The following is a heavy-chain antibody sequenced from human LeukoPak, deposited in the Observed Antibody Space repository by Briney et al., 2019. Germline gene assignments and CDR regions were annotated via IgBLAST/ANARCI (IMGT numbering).Heavy chain of an antibody. CDR1: GFTFSRYW. D-gene: IGHD3-9*01. V-gene: IGHV3-74*01. Sequence: QSGGSLRLSCAASGFTFSRYWMHWVRQAPGKGLVWVSRIDSDGTNRDYADSVKGRFTISRDNAKNTVYLQMNSLRAEDTAVYYCARVLGYFDSRFDYWGQGTLVTVSS. J-gene: IGHJ4*02. CDR2: IDSDGTNR. CDR3: ARVLGYFDSRFDY.